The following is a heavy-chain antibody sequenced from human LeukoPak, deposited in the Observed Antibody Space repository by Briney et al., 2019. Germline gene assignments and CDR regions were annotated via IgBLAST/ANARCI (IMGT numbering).Heavy chain of an antibody. J-gene: IGHJ4*02. CDR2: INHSGST. CDR1: GFTVSSNY. V-gene: IGHV4-34*01. Sequence: LRLSCAASGFTVSSNYMSWVRQAPGKGLEWIGEINHSGSTNYNPSLKSRVTISVDTSKNQFSLKLSSVTAADTAVYYCARGLYRRVQDYWGQGTLVTVSS. D-gene: IGHD3-3*01. CDR3: ARGLYRRVQDY.